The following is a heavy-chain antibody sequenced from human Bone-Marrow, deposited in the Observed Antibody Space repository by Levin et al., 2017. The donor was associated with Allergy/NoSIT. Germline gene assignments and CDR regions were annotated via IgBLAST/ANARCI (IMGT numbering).Heavy chain of an antibody. CDR2: IKPDGTGA. J-gene: IGHJ5*02. CDR1: GFTFPNYW. V-gene: IGHV3-74*01. Sequence: GGSLRLSCAASGFTFPNYWMHWVRQAPGKGLMHISVIKPDGTGANYADSVKGRFTISRDNTKNTLFLQMNSLRAEDTALYYCTNGLTGEASWGQGTRVTGSS. D-gene: IGHD7-27*01. CDR3: TNGLTGEAS.